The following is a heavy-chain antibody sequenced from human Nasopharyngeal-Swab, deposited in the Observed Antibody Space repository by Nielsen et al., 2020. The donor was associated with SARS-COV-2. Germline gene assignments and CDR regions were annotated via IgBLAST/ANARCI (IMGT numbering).Heavy chain of an antibody. CDR2: ITYNGNT. D-gene: IGHD2-8*01. CDR3: ASGHTNGYPYHSYYYMDV. V-gene: IGHV4-31*02. Sequence: WIRQPPGKGLEWIAFITYNGNTYYDPSLKSRVSLSLDTSGNQISLNLTAVTAADTAVYYCASGHTNGYPYHSYYYMDVWGNGTTVTVSS. J-gene: IGHJ6*03.